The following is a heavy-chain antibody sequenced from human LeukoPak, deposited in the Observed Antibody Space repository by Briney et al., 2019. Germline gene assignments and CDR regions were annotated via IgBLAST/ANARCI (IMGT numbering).Heavy chain of an antibody. V-gene: IGHV1-69*13. D-gene: IGHD1-26*01. J-gene: IGHJ3*02. Sequence: ASVKVSCKASGGTFSSYAISWVRQAPGQGLEWMGGIIPIFGTANYAQKFQGRVTITADESASTAYMELSSLRSEDTAVYYCARRPGATSGSYPFSRLGAFDIWGQGTMVTVSS. CDR1: GGTFSSYA. CDR3: ARRPGATSGSYPFSRLGAFDI. CDR2: IIPIFGTA.